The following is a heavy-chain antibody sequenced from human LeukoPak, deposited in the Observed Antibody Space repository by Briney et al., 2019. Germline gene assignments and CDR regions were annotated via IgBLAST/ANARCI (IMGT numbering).Heavy chain of an antibody. CDR3: ARSRDNWFDP. V-gene: IGHV4-39*07. Sequence: LETLSLTCTVSGGSITDTTYYWGWIRQPPGKGLEWIGNIYYSGRTYYNPSLKSRVTISADTSKNHFSLRVTSVTAADTAVYYCARSRDNWFDPWGQGTLVTVSS. J-gene: IGHJ5*02. CDR2: IYYSGRT. CDR1: GGSITDTTYY.